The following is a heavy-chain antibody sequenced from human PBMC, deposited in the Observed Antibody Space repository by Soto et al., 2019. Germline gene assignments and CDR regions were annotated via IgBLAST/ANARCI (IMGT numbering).Heavy chain of an antibody. CDR1: GYSFTSYW. CDR3: AAYVRLAVVSNDAFDI. V-gene: IGHV5-51*03. D-gene: IGHD6-19*01. J-gene: IGHJ3*02. CDR2: IYPGDSDT. Sequence: EVQLVQSGAEVKKPGESLKISCKGSGYSFTSYWIGWLRQMPGKGLEWMGIIYPGDSDTRYSPSFQGQVTISADKSISTAYLQWSSLKASDTAMYYCAAYVRLAVVSNDAFDIWGQGTMVTVSS.